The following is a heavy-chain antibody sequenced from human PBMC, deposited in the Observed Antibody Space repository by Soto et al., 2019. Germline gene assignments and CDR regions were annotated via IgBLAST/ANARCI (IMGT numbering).Heavy chain of an antibody. Sequence: GGSLRLSCAASGFTFSSYWMSWVRQAPGKGLEWVANIKQDGSEKYYVDSVKGRFTISRDNAKNSLYLQMNSLRAEDTAVYYCARAGLVWFGELQGNWFDPWGQGTLVTVSS. CDR2: IKQDGSEK. D-gene: IGHD3-10*01. CDR1: GFTFSSYW. CDR3: ARAGLVWFGELQGNWFDP. V-gene: IGHV3-7*05. J-gene: IGHJ5*02.